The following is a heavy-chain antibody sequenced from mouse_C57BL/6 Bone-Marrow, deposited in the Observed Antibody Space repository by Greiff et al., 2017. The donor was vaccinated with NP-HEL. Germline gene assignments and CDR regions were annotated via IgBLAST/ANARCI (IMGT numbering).Heavy chain of an antibody. Sequence: EVQLQQSGPVLVKPGASVKMSCKASGYTFTDYYMTWVKQSHGKSLEWIGVINPYNGGTSYTQKFKGQATLTVDKSSSTAYMELNSLTSEDSAVYYCARFVITTVVANAMDYWGQGTSVTVSS. V-gene: IGHV1-19*01. CDR1: GYTFTDYY. CDR3: ARFVITTVVANAMDY. J-gene: IGHJ4*01. CDR2: INPYNGGT. D-gene: IGHD1-1*01.